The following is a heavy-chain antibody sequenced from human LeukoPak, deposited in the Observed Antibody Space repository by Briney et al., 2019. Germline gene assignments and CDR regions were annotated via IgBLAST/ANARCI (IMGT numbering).Heavy chain of an antibody. CDR1: GGSISSYY. V-gene: IGHV4-59*01. CDR2: IYYSRST. CDR3: ARENYYYYYGMDV. J-gene: IGHJ6*02. Sequence: SETLSLTCTVSGGSISSYYWSWIRQPPGKGLEWIGYIYYSRSTNYNPSLKSRVTISVDTSKNQFSLKLSSVTAADTAVYYCARENYYYYYGMDVWGQGTTVTVSS.